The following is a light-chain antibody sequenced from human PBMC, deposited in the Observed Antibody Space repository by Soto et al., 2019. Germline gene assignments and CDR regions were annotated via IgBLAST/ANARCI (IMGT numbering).Light chain of an antibody. CDR2: DAS. Sequence: EIVLTQSPATLSLSPGERATLSCRASQSVSRYFAWYQQKPGQAPRLLIYDASNRATGIPARFSGSGSGTDFTLTISSLEPEDFAFYYCQQRSNWPPLTFGGGTKVEIK. CDR1: QSVSRY. CDR3: QQRSNWPPLT. V-gene: IGKV3-11*01. J-gene: IGKJ4*01.